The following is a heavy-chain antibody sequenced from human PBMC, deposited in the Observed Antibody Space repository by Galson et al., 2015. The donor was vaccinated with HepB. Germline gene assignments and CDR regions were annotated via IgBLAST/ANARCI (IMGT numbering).Heavy chain of an antibody. CDR3: ARDVLSMVRGFEHGMDV. D-gene: IGHD3-10*01. CDR2: INPSGGST. J-gene: IGHJ6*02. V-gene: IGHV1-46*01. CDR1: GYTFTSYY. Sequence: SVKVSCKASGYTFTSYYMHWVRQAPGQGLEWMGIINPSGGSTSYAQKFQGRVTMTRDTSTSTVYMELSSLRSEDTAVYYCARDVLSMVRGFEHGMDVWGQGTTVTVSS.